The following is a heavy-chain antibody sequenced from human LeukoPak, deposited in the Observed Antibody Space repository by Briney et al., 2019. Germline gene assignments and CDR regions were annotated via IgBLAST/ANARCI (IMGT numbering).Heavy chain of an antibody. Sequence: SQTLFLTCTVSGGSISSGGYYWSWIRQHPGKGLEWIGYIYYSGSTYYNPSLKSRVTISVDTSKNQFSLKLSSVTAADTAVYYCARAVGSSSSVAFDYWGQGTLVTVSS. CDR2: IYYSGST. D-gene: IGHD6-6*01. CDR3: ARAVGSSSSVAFDY. J-gene: IGHJ4*02. CDR1: GGSISSGGYY. V-gene: IGHV4-31*03.